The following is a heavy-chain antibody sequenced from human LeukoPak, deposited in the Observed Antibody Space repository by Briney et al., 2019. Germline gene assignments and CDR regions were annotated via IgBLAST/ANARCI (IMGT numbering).Heavy chain of an antibody. CDR1: GFTFSSYA. CDR2: ISYDGSNK. Sequence: GGSLRLSCAASGFTFSSYAMHWVRQAPGKGLEWVAVISYDGSNKYYADSVKGRFTISRDYSKNTLYLQMNSLRAEDTAVYYCARNYQWLVYNWFDPWGQGTLVTVSS. CDR3: ARNYQWLVYNWFDP. V-gene: IGHV3-30*04. D-gene: IGHD6-19*01. J-gene: IGHJ5*02.